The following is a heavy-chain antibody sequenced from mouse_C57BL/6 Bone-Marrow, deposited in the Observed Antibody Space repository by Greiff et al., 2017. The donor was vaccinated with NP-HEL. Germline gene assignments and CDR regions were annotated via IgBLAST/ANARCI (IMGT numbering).Heavy chain of an antibody. D-gene: IGHD1-1*01. V-gene: IGHV1-52*01. CDR1: GYTFTSYW. Sequence: QVQLQQPGAELVRPGSSVKLSCKASGYTFTSYWMHWVKQRPIQGLEWIGNIDPSDSETHYNQKFKDKATLTVDKSSSTAYMQLSSLTSEDSAVYYCARHIYYYGSSHWYFDVWGTGTTVTVSS. CDR2: IDPSDSET. J-gene: IGHJ1*03. CDR3: ARHIYYYGSSHWYFDV.